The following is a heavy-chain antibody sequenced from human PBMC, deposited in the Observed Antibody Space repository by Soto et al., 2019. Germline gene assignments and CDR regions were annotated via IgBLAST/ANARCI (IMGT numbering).Heavy chain of an antibody. V-gene: IGHV4-59*08. CDR3: ARHTDIVSSKVYN. CDR1: GGSISTYY. Sequence: SETLSLTCTVSGGSISTYYWSWVRHPPGKGLEWIGYIYHSGSTNYNPSLESRVTMSVDTSKNQFSLKLSSVAAADTAVYYCARHTDIVSSKVYNWGKGILVTVSS. J-gene: IGHJ4*02. CDR2: IYHSGST. D-gene: IGHD5-12*01.